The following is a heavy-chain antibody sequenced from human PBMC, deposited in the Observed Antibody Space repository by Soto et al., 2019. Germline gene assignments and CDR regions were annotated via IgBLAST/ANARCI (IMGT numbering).Heavy chain of an antibody. CDR2: INPSGDGT. CDR3: ARVALGYDYADV. J-gene: IGHJ6*02. D-gene: IGHD4-17*01. CDR1: GYTFNAFY. Sequence: ASVKVSCKAVGYTFNAFYIHWVRQAPGQGLEWMGVINPSGDGTSYAQKFQGRVTMTRDTSTSTVYMELSSLRSEDTAVYYCARVALGYDYADVWGQGTTVTVSS. V-gene: IGHV1-46*02.